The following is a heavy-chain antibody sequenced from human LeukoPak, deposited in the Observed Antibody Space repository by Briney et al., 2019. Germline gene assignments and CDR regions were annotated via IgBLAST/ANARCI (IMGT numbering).Heavy chain of an antibody. D-gene: IGHD2-2*01. Sequence: ASVKVSCKAAGYTFTSYDLNWVRQAPGQGLEWMGWINTNTGYATNAQGFTGRFVFSLDTSVSTAYLQISSLRAEDTAVYYSARYYCSSTSCYGGFFDNWGHGTLVPVSS. CDR1: GYTFTSYD. J-gene: IGHJ4*01. V-gene: IGHV7-4-1*02. CDR3: ARYYCSSTSCYGGFFDN. CDR2: INTNTGYA.